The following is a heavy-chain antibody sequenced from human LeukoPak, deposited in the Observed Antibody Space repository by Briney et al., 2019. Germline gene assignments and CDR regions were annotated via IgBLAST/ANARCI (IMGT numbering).Heavy chain of an antibody. CDR1: GGTFSSYA. CDR3: ARGRRSYGGNSDAFDI. CDR2: IIPIFGTA. V-gene: IGHV1-69*13. D-gene: IGHD4-23*01. Sequence: GASVKVSCKASGGTFSSYAISWVRQAPGQGLEWMGGIIPIFGTANYAQKFQGRVTITADESTSTAYMELSSLRSEDTAVYYCARGRRSYGGNSDAFDIWGQGTMVTVSS. J-gene: IGHJ3*02.